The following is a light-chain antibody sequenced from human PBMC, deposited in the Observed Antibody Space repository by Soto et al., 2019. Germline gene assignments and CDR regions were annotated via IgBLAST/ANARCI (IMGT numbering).Light chain of an antibody. Sequence: EIVLTQSPGTLSLSPGERATLSCRASQSVSSSYLAWYQQKPGQAPRLLIYGASSRATGIPDRFSGSGSGTDFTLTISSLEPEDFAVYYCQQYGSSPITLGQGTRLELK. CDR3: QQYGSSPIT. CDR1: QSVSSSY. V-gene: IGKV3-20*01. CDR2: GAS. J-gene: IGKJ5*01.